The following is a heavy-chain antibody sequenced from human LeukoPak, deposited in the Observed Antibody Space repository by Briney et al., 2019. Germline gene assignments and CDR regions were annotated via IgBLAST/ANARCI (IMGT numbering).Heavy chain of an antibody. D-gene: IGHD3-22*01. CDR1: GFTFSSYS. J-gene: IGHJ5*02. CDR3: AREGDYYDSSGYYYRWFDP. V-gene: IGHV3-21*01. CDR2: ISSSSSDV. Sequence: PGGSLRLSCAASGFTFSSYSMNWVRQAPGKGLEWVSFISSSSSDVYYVDSVKGRFTISRDNAKNSLYLQMNSLRAEDTAVYYCAREGDYYDSSGYYYRWFDPWGQGTLVTVSS.